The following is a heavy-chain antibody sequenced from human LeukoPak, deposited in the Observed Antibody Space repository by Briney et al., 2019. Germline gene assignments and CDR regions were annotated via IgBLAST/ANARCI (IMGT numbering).Heavy chain of an antibody. CDR2: INYSGST. CDR1: GGSISGYY. CDR3: VRYFDWPYAFDI. Sequence: SETLSLTCTVSGGSISGYYWSWIRQPPGKGLEWIGYINYSGSTNYNPSLKSRVTTSVDTSKNQFSLKLTSVTAADTAVYHCVRYFDWPYAFDIWGQGTMVTVSS. D-gene: IGHD3-9*01. V-gene: IGHV4-59*01. J-gene: IGHJ3*02.